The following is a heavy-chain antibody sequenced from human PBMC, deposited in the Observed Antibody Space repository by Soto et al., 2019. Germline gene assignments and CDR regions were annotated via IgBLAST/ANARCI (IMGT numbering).Heavy chain of an antibody. CDR3: ARMNYDILTGSYDNYDYGMDV. CDR1: GGSVSSGSYY. CDR2: IYYSGST. Sequence: SETLSLTCTVSGGSVSSGSYYWSWIRQPPGKGLEWIGYIYYSGSTNYNPSLKSRVTVSVDTSKNQFSLKLSSVTAADTAVYYCARMNYDILTGSYDNYDYGMDVWGQGTTVTVSS. J-gene: IGHJ6*02. D-gene: IGHD3-9*01. V-gene: IGHV4-61*01.